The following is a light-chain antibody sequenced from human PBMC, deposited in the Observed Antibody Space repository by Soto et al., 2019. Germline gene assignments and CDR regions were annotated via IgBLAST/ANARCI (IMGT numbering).Light chain of an antibody. Sequence: QSVLTQPPSVSGAPGQGVTISCTGSSSNFGAGYDVHWYQQLPRTAPKLLIYSSVNRPSGVPDRFSASKSGTSASLAITGLRPEDEADYYCQSYDSRLNGYVFGTGTKVTVL. J-gene: IGLJ1*01. CDR3: QSYDSRLNGYV. CDR2: SSV. V-gene: IGLV1-40*01. CDR1: SSNFGAGYD.